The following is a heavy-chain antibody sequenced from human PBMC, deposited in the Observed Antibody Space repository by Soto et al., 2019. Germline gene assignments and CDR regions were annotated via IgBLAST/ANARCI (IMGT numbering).Heavy chain of an antibody. CDR1: GGTFSSYA. CDR2: IIPIFGTA. D-gene: IGHD4-17*01. J-gene: IGHJ4*02. V-gene: IGHV1-69*13. CDR3: ATAGDDYGGNSAFDY. Sequence: SVKVSCKASGGTFSSYAISWVRQAPGQGLEWMGGIIPIFGTANYAQKFQGRVTITADESTSTAYMELSSLRSEDTAVYYCATAGDDYGGNSAFDYWGQGTLVTVSS.